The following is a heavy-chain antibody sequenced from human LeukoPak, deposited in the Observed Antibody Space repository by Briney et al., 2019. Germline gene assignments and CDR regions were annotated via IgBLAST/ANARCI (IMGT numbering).Heavy chain of an antibody. CDR3: AGVGYNDGSGYYSGLLDY. V-gene: IGHV4-59*01. Sequence: SETLSLTCTVSGGSISSYYWSWIRQPPGKGLEWIGYIYYSGSTNYNPSLKSRVTISVDTSKNQFSLKLSSVTAADTALYYCAGVGYNDGSGYYSGLLDYWGQGTLVTVSS. J-gene: IGHJ4*02. D-gene: IGHD3-22*01. CDR1: GGSISSYY. CDR2: IYYSGST.